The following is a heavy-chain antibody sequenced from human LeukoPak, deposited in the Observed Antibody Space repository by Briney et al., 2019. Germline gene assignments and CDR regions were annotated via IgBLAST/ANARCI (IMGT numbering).Heavy chain of an antibody. CDR1: GFTFSSYA. Sequence: GGSLRLSCAASGFTFSSYAMSWVRQAPGKGLEWVSAISGSGGSTYYADSVKGRFTISRDNSKNTLYLQMNSLRAEDTAVYYCAKVGGVRYFDWFLPGSAGNWFDPWGQGTLVTVSS. CDR2: ISGSGGST. J-gene: IGHJ5*02. D-gene: IGHD3-9*01. V-gene: IGHV3-23*01. CDR3: AKVGGVRYFDWFLPGSAGNWFDP.